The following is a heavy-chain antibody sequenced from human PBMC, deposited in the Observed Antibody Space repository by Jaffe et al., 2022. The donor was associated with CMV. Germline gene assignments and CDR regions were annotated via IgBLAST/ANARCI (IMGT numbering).Heavy chain of an antibody. Sequence: QVQLQESGPGLVKPSETLSLTCTVSGGSISSYYWSWIRQPPGKGLEWIGYIYYSGSTNYNPSLKSRVTISVDTSKNQFSLKLSSVTAADTAVYYCARRMEDGFDYWGQGTLVTVSS. CDR3: ARRMEDGFDY. V-gene: IGHV4-59*08. CDR1: GGSISSYY. J-gene: IGHJ4*02. CDR2: IYYSGST. D-gene: IGHD2-8*01.